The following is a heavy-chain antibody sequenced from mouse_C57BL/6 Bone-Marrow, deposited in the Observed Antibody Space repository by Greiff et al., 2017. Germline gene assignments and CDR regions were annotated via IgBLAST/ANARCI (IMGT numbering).Heavy chain of an antibody. CDR2: IYPRSGTT. D-gene: IGHD1-1*01. CDR3: ARRWGGSCTFDY. Sequence: VQLQESGAELARPGASVKLSCKASGYTFTSYGISWVKQRTGQGLEWIGEIYPRSGTTYYNEKFKGKATLTADKSSITAYMELRSLTSNDSAVYFCARRWGGSCTFDYWGQGTALTV. V-gene: IGHV1-81*01. J-gene: IGHJ2*01. CDR1: GYTFTSYG.